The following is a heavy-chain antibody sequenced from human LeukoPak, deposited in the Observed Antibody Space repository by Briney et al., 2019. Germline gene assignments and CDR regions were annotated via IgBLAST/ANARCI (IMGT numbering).Heavy chain of an antibody. J-gene: IGHJ4*02. Sequence: PLETLSLTCSVSGYSISSGYYWGWIRQPPGKGLEWIGSIYHSGSTYYNPSLKSRVTISIDTSKNQFSLKLSSVTAADTAVYYCARNSCPSGSCYDNRGYFDYWGQGTLVTVSS. D-gene: IGHD2-15*01. CDR1: GYSISSGYY. CDR3: ARNSCPSGSCYDNRGYFDY. V-gene: IGHV4-38-2*02. CDR2: IYHSGST.